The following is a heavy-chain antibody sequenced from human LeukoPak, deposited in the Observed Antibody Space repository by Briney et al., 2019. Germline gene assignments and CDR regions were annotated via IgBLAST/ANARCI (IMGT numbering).Heavy chain of an antibody. J-gene: IGHJ5*02. D-gene: IGHD4-11*01. CDR3: ARGFYSPHH. CDR1: GGSISSDY. CDR2: IYYSGST. V-gene: IGHV4-59*01. Sequence: IPSETLSLTCTVSGGSISSDYWSWIRQSPGKGLEWIGYIYYSGSTYYNPSLKSRVTISVDTSKNQFSLKLTSVTAADTAVYYCARGFYSPHHWGQGTLVTVSS.